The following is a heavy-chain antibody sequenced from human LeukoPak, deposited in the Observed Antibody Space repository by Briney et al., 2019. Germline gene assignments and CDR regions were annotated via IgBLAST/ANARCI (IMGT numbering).Heavy chain of an antibody. Sequence: GGSLRLSCAASGFTFINYWISSVRQAPGKGLEWAANIKPDGREKYYVDSVKGRFTISRDNAKNSLYLQMNSLRAEDTAVYYCASSRTWAFDYWGQGSLVTVSS. CDR3: ASSRTWAFDY. CDR2: IKPDGREK. CDR1: GFTFINYW. D-gene: IGHD1-26*01. J-gene: IGHJ4*02. V-gene: IGHV3-7*01.